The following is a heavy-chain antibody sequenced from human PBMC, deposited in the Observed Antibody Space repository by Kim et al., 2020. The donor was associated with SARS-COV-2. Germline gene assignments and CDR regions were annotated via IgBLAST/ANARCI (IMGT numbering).Heavy chain of an antibody. D-gene: IGHD3-10*01. CDR1: GGSISSGGYY. J-gene: IGHJ4*02. V-gene: IGHV4-31*03. CDR2: IYYSGST. Sequence: SETLSLTCTVSGGSISSGGYYWSWIRQHPGKGLEWIGYIYYSGSTYYNPSLKSRVTIPVDTSKNQFSLKLSSVTAADTAVYYCARVNTMVRGAYDYWGQGTLVTVSS. CDR3: ARVNTMVRGAYDY.